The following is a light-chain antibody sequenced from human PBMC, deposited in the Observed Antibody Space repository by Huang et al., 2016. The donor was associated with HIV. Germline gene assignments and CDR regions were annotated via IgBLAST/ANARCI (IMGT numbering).Light chain of an antibody. CDR2: DAH. CDR1: QSVSSN. Sequence: EVVMTQSPATLSVSPGERATLSCRASQSVSSNLAWYQQKPGLAPRLLIYDAHVRATVIPDRFSGSGSGTDFTLTISRLEPEDFAMYYCQQYSTSSYTFGQGTKVDI. J-gene: IGKJ2*01. V-gene: IGKV3D-20*01. CDR3: QQYSTSSYT.